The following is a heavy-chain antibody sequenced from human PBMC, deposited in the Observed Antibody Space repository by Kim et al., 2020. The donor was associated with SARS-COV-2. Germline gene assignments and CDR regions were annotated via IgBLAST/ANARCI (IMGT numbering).Heavy chain of an antibody. V-gene: IGHV3-7*01. CDR2: IKQDGSEK. Sequence: GGSLRLSCAASGFTFSSYWMSWVRQAPGKGLEWVANIKQDGSEKYYVDSVKGRFTISRDNAKNSLYLQMNSLRAEDTAVYYCARAPRSYADGSLLIPKFDPWGQGTLVTVSS. D-gene: IGHD2-8*01. CDR1: GFTFSSYW. CDR3: ARAPRSYADGSLLIPKFDP. J-gene: IGHJ5*02.